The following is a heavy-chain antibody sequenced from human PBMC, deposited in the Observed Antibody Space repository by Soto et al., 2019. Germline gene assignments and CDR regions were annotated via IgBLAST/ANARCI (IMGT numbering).Heavy chain of an antibody. CDR1: GTNFRSFA. D-gene: IGHD3-10*01. J-gene: IGHJ4*02. Sequence: PGGSLRLSCEAPGTNFRSFAMSWVRQAPGKGLQWVASISNNADATYYADSVKGRFHISRDNSKRTVFLEMNSLRVEDTAVYYCAQLALWFGEFGRGYWGQGALVTVSS. V-gene: IGHV3-23*01. CDR2: ISNNADAT. CDR3: AQLALWFGEFGRGY.